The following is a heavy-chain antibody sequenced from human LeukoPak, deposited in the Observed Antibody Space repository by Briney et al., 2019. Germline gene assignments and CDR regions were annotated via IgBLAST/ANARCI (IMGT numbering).Heavy chain of an antibody. Sequence: SETLSLTCTVSGGSISSYYWSWIRQPAGKGLEWIGRIYASGSTNYNPSLKSRVTMSVDTSKNQFSLKLSSVTAADTAVYYCAKRGGTMVDSYYYMDVWGKGTTVTVSS. J-gene: IGHJ6*03. V-gene: IGHV4-4*07. CDR2: IYASGST. CDR1: GGSISSYY. D-gene: IGHD4/OR15-4a*01. CDR3: AKRGGTMVDSYYYMDV.